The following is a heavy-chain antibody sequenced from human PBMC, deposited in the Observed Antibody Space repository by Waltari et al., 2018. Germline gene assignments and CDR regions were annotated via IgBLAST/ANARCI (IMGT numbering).Heavy chain of an antibody. J-gene: IGHJ6*02. D-gene: IGHD2-2*01. CDR2: ISGSGGST. Sequence: GLEWVSAISGSGGSTYYADSVKGRFTISRDNSKNTLYLQMNSLRAEDTAVYYCARKSGDIVVVPAALDVWGQGTTVTVSS. V-gene: IGHV3-23*01. CDR3: ARKSGDIVVVPAALDV.